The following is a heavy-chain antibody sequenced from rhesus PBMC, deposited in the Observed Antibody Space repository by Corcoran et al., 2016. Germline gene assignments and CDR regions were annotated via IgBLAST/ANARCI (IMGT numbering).Heavy chain of an antibody. V-gene: IGHV5-2*01. CDR2: IDPSDSDT. Sequence: EVQLVQSGAEVKRPGESLKISCKTSGYSFTNYWISWVRQMPGKGLEWMGAIDPSDSDTGYTPSFQGQVTISADNSISTAYLQWSSLKASDTATYYCARGWGTVTVFDFWGQGLRVTVSS. CDR1: GYSFTNYW. J-gene: IGHJ3*01. CDR3: ARGWGTVTVFDF. D-gene: IGHD4-23*01.